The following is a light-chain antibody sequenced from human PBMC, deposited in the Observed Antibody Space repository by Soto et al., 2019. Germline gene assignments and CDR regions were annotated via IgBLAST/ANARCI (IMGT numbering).Light chain of an antibody. CDR1: SSDVGAYNY. CDR3: TSYTSTSTYV. J-gene: IGLJ1*01. CDR2: DVT. V-gene: IGLV2-14*01. Sequence: QSALTQLASVSGPPGQSITISCTGASSDVGAYNYVSWYQHHPGKAPRLVIYDVTNRPSGISDRFSGSKSGNTASLTISGLLAEDEADYYCTSYTSTSTYVFGTGTKVTVL.